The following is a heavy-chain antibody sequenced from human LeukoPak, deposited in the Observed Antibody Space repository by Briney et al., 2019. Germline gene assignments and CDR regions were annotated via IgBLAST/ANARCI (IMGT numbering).Heavy chain of an antibody. CDR1: GYTFTGYY. V-gene: IGHV1-18*04. J-gene: IGHJ2*01. CDR3: ARTRGGYYDSSGSRRYFDL. CDR2: ISAYNGNT. Sequence: ASVKVSCKASGYTFTGYYMHWVRQAPGQGLEWMGWISAYNGNTNYAQKLQGRVTMTTDTSTSTAYMELRSLRSDDTAVYYCARTRGGYYDSSGSRRYFDLWGRGTLVTVSS. D-gene: IGHD3-22*01.